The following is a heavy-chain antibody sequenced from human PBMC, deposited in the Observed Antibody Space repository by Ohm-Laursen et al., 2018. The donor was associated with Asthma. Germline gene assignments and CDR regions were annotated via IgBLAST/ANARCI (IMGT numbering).Heavy chain of an antibody. CDR2: IKQDGSEK. CDR3: AREAK. CDR1: GFTFSSYS. Sequence: SLRLSCTAPGFTFSSYSMSWVRQAPGKGLEWVANIKQDGSEKYYVDSVKGRFTISRDNAKNSLYLQMNSLRAEDTAVYYCAREAKWGQGTLVTVSS. V-gene: IGHV3-7*01. J-gene: IGHJ4*02.